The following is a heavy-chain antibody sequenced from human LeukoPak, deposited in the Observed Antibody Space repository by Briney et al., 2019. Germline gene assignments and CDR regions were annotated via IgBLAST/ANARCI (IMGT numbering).Heavy chain of an antibody. J-gene: IGHJ4*02. CDR2: INPSGGST. CDR1: GYTFTSYY. CDR3: ARGPRDSSGWYYYFDY. V-gene: IGHV1-46*01. D-gene: IGHD6-19*01. Sequence: ASVKVSCKASGYTFTSYYMYWVRQAPGQGLEWMGIINPSGGSTSYAQKSQGRVTMTRDMSTRTVYMELSSLRSEDTAVYYCARGPRDSSGWYYYFDYWGQGTLVTVSS.